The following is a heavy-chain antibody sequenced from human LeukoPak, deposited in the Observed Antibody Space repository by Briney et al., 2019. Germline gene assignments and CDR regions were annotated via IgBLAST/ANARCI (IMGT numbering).Heavy chain of an antibody. J-gene: IGHJ4*02. D-gene: IGHD3-22*01. CDR2: IIPILGIA. V-gene: IGHV1-69*04. CDR3: ARGNYYDSSGRFDY. Sequence: SVKVSCKASGGTFSSYAISWVRQAPGQGLEWMGRIIPILGIANYALKFQGRVTITADKSTSTAYMELSSLRSEDTAVYYCARGNYYDSSGRFDYWGQGTLVTVST. CDR1: GGTFSSYA.